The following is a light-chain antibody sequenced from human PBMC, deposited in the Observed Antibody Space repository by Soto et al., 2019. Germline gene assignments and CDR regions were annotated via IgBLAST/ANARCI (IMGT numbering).Light chain of an antibody. Sequence: EIVMTQSPATLSVSPGERVTLSCRASQSVSSNLAWYQQKPGQAPRLLIYGASTRATDIPARFSGSGSGTEFTLTISSMQSEDFALYYCQQYDTWPPITFGLGTKVDIK. J-gene: IGKJ3*01. V-gene: IGKV3-15*01. CDR2: GAS. CDR3: QQYDTWPPIT. CDR1: QSVSSN.